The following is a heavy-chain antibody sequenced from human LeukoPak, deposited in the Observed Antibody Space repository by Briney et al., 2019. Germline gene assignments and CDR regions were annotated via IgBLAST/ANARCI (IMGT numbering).Heavy chain of an antibody. CDR1: GYTFTSYD. CDR3: ARGVGYDILTGYYTGGEDY. D-gene: IGHD3-9*01. V-gene: IGHV1-8*01. J-gene: IGHJ4*02. CDR2: MNPNSGNT. Sequence: ASVKVSCKASGYTFTSYDINWVRQATGQGLEWMGWMNPNSGNTGYAQKFQGRVTMTRNTSISTAYMELSSLRSEDTAVYYCARGVGYDILTGYYTGGEDYWGQGTLVTVSS.